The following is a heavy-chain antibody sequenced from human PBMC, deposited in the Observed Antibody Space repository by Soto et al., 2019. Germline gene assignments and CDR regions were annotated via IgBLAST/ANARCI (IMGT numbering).Heavy chain of an antibody. CDR2: ISYDGSNK. V-gene: IGHV3-30-3*01. J-gene: IGHJ6*02. CDR1: GFPFSRNV. D-gene: IGHD2-2*01. CDR3: ASGYCSTTSCFYGMDV. Sequence: PWGSLRLSCAVSGFPFSRNVMHLVRQSPGKGLEWVAFISYDGSNKYYADSVKGRFTISRDNSKNTLYLQMNSLRPEDTSVYYCASGYCSTTSCFYGMDVWGQGTTVTVSS.